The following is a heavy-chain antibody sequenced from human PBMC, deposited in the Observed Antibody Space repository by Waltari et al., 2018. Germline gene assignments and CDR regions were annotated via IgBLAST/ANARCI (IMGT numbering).Heavy chain of an antibody. CDR3: ASRGELVAGWYH. CDR1: GFTFSSSS. CDR2: VDSIGTTI. Sequence: EVQLVESGGGLVQPGGSLRLSCAAYGFTFSSSSWNWVRQAPGKGLEWVSYVDSIGTTIYYADSVKGRFTISRDKAKNSLYLQMDSLRDEDTAVYYCASRGELVAGWYHWGQGALVTVSS. D-gene: IGHD6-19*01. J-gene: IGHJ5*02. V-gene: IGHV3-48*02.